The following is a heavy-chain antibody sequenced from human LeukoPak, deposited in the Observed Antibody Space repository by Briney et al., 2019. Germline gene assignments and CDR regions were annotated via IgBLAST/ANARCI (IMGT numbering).Heavy chain of an antibody. V-gene: IGHV4-39*01. D-gene: IGHD6-19*01. CDR1: GDSITSSSYY. CDR3: VSTHFGIGFFYYGMDV. J-gene: IGHJ6*02. CDR2: IYSSDST. Sequence: PSETLSLTCTVSGDSITSSSYYWGWVRQPPGKGLEWIGSIYSSDSTYYNPALKSRVTIPVDMSNNRFSLKLSSVTAADTAVYYCVSTHFGIGFFYYGMDVWGPGTTVTVSS.